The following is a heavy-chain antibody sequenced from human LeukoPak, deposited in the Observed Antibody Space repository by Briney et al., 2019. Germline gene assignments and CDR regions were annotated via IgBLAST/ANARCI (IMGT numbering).Heavy chain of an antibody. D-gene: IGHD1-26*01. CDR1: GGSISSGYY. Sequence: SQTLSLTCTVSGGSISSGYYWGWIRQPPGQGLEWIGSIYHSGSTYYNPSLKSRVTISVDTSKNQFSLKLSSVTAADTAVYYCARDYVGATSVDDYWGQGTLVTVSS. J-gene: IGHJ4*02. CDR3: ARDYVGATSVDDY. CDR2: IYHSGST. V-gene: IGHV4-38-2*02.